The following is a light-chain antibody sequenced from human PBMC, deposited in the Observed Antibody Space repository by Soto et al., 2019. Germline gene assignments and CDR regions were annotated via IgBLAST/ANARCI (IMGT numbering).Light chain of an antibody. CDR1: SSDVGYYNY. J-gene: IGLJ2*01. CDR2: DVD. CDR3: SSYTSSNTLVI. Sequence: QSALTQPASVSGSPGQSITISCTGTSSDVGYYNYVSWYQQHPGKAPKLMIYDVDNRPSGVSNRFSGSKSGNTASLTISGLQAEDEADYYCSSYTSSNTLVIFGGGTKLTVL. V-gene: IGLV2-14*03.